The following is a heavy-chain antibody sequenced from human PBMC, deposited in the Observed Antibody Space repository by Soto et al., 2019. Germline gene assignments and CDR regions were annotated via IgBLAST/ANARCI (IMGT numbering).Heavy chain of an antibody. V-gene: IGHV1-18*01. CDR2: ISAYNGNT. D-gene: IGHD2-15*01. CDR1: GYTFTSYG. CDR3: ARARGVVVVAATIFGYYFDY. Sequence: QVQLVQSGAEVKKPGASVKVSCKASGYTFTSYGISWVRQAPGQGLEWMGWISAYNGNTNYAQKHHGRGTMTTDTSTSTAYMELRSLRSDDTAVYYCARARGVVVVAATIFGYYFDYWGQGTLVTVSS. J-gene: IGHJ4*02.